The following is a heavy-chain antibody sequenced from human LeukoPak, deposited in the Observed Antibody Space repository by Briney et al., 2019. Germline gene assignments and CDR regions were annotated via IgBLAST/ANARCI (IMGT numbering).Heavy chain of an antibody. D-gene: IGHD5-18*01. CDR1: GGTFSSYA. CDR2: IIPIFGTA. Sequence: SVKVSCKASGGTFSSYAISWVRQAPGQGLEWMGGIIPIFGTANYAQKFQGRVTITADESTSTAYMELSSLRSEDTAVYYCARDPAVARGYSYGYFDYWGQGTLVTVSS. V-gene: IGHV1-69*13. J-gene: IGHJ4*02. CDR3: ARDPAVARGYSYGYFDY.